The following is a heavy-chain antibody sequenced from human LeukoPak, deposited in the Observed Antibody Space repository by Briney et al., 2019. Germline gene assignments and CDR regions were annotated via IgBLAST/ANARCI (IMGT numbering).Heavy chain of an antibody. CDR1: GYTFTNYY. D-gene: IGHD2-2*01. V-gene: IGHV1-46*01. J-gene: IGHJ4*02. CDR3: ARGSHAMTFPFDY. CDR2: INPNDGST. Sequence: GASVKVSCKASGYTFTNYYIHWVRQAPGQGLEWMGIINPNDGSTNFAQRFQGRVTMTRDMSTSTVYMELSSLRSEDTAVYYCARGSHAMTFPFDYWGQGTLVTVSS.